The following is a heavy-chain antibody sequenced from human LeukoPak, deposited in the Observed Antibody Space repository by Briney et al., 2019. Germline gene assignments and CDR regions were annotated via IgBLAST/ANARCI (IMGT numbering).Heavy chain of an antibody. Sequence: GASVKVSCKASGYTFTSYYMHWVRQAPGQGLEWMGIIDPSGGSTSYAQKLQGRVTMTRDTSTSTVYMELSSLRSEDTAVYYCARDLGPQDPYYYYGMDVWGKGTTVTVSS. CDR3: ARDLGPQDPYYYYGMDV. J-gene: IGHJ6*04. CDR2: IDPSGGST. V-gene: IGHV1-46*01. CDR1: GYTFTSYY.